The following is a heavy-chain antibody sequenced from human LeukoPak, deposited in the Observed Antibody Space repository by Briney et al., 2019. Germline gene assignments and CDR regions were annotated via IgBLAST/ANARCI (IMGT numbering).Heavy chain of an antibody. CDR1: GFTFSNYW. CDR2: IYIDGSST. CDR3: AKKGYYDGSGYYMYYFDH. Sequence: GGSLRLSCAASGFTFSNYWMHWVRQAPGKGLVWVSRIYIDGSSTDYADSVKGRFTISRDNAKNTLYLQMNSLRAEDTAVYYCAKKGYYDGSGYYMYYFDHWGQGTLVTVSS. V-gene: IGHV3-74*01. J-gene: IGHJ4*02. D-gene: IGHD3-22*01.